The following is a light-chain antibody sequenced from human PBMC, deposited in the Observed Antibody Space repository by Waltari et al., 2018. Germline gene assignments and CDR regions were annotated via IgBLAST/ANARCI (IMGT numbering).Light chain of an antibody. Sequence: SYELTQPPSVSVSPGQTARITCSGDALPQQYASWYQQKPGQAPVLVIYKDSERPSGIPERFSGSSSGTTVTLTISGVQAEDEADYYCQSADSSGTYAVFGGGTQLTVL. V-gene: IGLV3-25*03. CDR2: KDS. CDR1: ALPQQY. J-gene: IGLJ7*01. CDR3: QSADSSGTYAV.